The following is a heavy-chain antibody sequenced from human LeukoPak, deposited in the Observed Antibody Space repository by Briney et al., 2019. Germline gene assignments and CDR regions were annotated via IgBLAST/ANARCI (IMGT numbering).Heavy chain of an antibody. J-gene: IGHJ2*01. V-gene: IGHV1-46*02. Sequence: ASVKVSCKASGYTFDVYYIHWVRQAPGQGLEWMGMFNPSSSDTNYAQRFQGRVTLTRDTSTTTVYMNLSGLRPEDTAVYYCARGRTVTNDFDLWGRGTLFTVSS. CDR2: FNPSSSDT. CDR1: GYTFDVYY. D-gene: IGHD4-17*01. CDR3: ARGRTVTNDFDL.